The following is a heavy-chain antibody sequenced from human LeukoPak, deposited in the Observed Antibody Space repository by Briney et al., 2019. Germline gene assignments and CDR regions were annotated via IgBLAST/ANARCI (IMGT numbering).Heavy chain of an antibody. CDR3: ARGAVQLWLRDTYYYMDV. J-gene: IGHJ6*03. V-gene: IGHV3-20*04. D-gene: IGHD5-18*01. CDR2: KNWNGRLK. Sequence: PGRTLRLSCAVSGYTLDVHAMNWASQVPARGLEYVYDKNWNGRLKEYADFVEDRFTIPRQNTKKSLYLYMNNLGGEDTALYFCARGAVQLWLRDTYYYMDVWGKGTTVTVSS. CDR1: GYTLDVHA.